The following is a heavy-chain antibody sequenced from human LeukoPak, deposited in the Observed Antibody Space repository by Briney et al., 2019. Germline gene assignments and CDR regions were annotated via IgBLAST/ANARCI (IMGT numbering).Heavy chain of an antibody. CDR2: ISAYNGNT. Sequence: ASVKVSCKASGYTFTSYGISWVRQAPGQGLEWMGWISAYNGNTNYAQKLQGRVTMTKDTSTSTAYMELRSLRSDDTAVYYCARDHMCSSTSCLDYYFDYWGQGTLVTVSS. CDR1: GYTFTSYG. V-gene: IGHV1-18*01. J-gene: IGHJ4*02. D-gene: IGHD2-2*01. CDR3: ARDHMCSSTSCLDYYFDY.